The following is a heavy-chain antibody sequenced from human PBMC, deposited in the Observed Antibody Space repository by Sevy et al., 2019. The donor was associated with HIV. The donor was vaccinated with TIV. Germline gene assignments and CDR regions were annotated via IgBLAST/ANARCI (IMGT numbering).Heavy chain of an antibody. CDR2: INPNSGGT. CDR3: ASLSGYYYDSSRYYNTDAFDI. CDR1: GYTFTDYF. Sequence: ASVKVSCKASGYTFTDYFMHWVRQAPGQGLEWMGWINPNSGGTNYAQRFRGRVTMTRDTSISTAYMELSRLRSDDTAVYYCASLSGYYYDSSRYYNTDAFDIWGQGTMVAVSS. V-gene: IGHV1-2*02. J-gene: IGHJ3*02. D-gene: IGHD3-22*01.